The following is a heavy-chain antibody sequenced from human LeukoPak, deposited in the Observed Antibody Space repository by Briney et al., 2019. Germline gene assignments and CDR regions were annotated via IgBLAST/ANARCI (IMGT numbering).Heavy chain of an antibody. CDR3: ARLHRMRWLFQRPQWFDP. V-gene: IGHV4-34*01. J-gene: IGHJ5*02. CDR2: INHSGST. Sequence: PSETLSLTCTVSGGSISNYYWNWIRQPPGKGLEWIGEINHSGSTNYNPSLKSRVTISVDTSKNQFSLKLSSVTAADTAVYYCARLHRMRWLFQRPQWFDPWGQGTLVTVSS. CDR1: GGSISNYY. D-gene: IGHD3-22*01.